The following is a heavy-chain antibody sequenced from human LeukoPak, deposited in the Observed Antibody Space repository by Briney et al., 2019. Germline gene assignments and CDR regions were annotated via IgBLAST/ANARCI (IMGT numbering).Heavy chain of an antibody. CDR1: GGTFNSYA. V-gene: IGHV1-69*06. CDR2: IIPIFGTA. CDR3: ARDRGGSEGEGFDY. D-gene: IGHD4-23*01. Sequence: GASVKVSCKASGGTFNSYAISWVRQAPGQGLEWMGGIIPIFGTANYAQKVQGRVTITADKSTSTAYMELSSLRSEDTAVYYCARDRGGSEGEGFDYWGQGTLVTVSS. J-gene: IGHJ4*02.